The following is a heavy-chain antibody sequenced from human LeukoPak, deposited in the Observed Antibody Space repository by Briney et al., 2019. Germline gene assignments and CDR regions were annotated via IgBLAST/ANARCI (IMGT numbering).Heavy chain of an antibody. D-gene: IGHD3-16*02. J-gene: IGHJ3*01. Sequence: GGSLRLSCAASGFTVSGNHMNWVRQAPGKGLEWVSVIYSTGRIDYAESVNGRFTISRDTSRNTLFLQMNNLRVEDSAMYYCVKRLTLGDLSIKGAFALWGQGTMVTVAS. V-gene: IGHV3-53*01. CDR1: GFTVSGNH. CDR3: VKRLTLGDLSIKGAFAL. CDR2: IYSTGRI.